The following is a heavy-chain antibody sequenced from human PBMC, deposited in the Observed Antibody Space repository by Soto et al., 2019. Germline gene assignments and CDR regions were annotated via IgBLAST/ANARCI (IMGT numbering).Heavy chain of an antibody. CDR1: VGSISSYY. V-gene: IGHV4-59*01. D-gene: IGHD2-21*02. CDR3: ARGLRVGGNYIP. Sequence: LSLTCTVSVGSISSYYWSWIRQPPGKGLEWIGYIYYSGSTNYNPSLKSRVTISVDTSKNQFSLKLSSVTAADTAVYYCARGLRVGGNYIPWGQGTLVAVSS. J-gene: IGHJ4*02. CDR2: IYYSGST.